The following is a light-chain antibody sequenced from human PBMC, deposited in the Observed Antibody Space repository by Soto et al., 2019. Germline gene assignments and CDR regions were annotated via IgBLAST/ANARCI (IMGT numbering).Light chain of an antibody. CDR1: QSFNNC. Sequence: EIVSTQSPGTLSLSPGERAILSYGASQSFNNCLAGYHQKRGEPPRPLIYGASSRATGIPDRLSGSGSGTDFTLTISRLEPEDLAVYYCQQYGSSPIPFGQGTRLE. CDR2: GAS. J-gene: IGKJ5*01. V-gene: IGKV3-20*01. CDR3: QQYGSSPIP.